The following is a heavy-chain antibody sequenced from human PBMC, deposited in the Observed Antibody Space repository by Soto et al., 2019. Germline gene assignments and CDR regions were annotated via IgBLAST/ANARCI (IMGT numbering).Heavy chain of an antibody. CDR1: GGTFSTYA. D-gene: IGHD1-26*01. J-gene: IGHJ6*02. CDR2: VIPIFGTS. CDR3: ARVRVVGATRLYYHYGLDV. Sequence: QVQLVQSGAEVKKPGSSVKVSCKASGGTFSTYAISWVRQAPGQGLEWMGGVIPIFGTSTYAQNFQGRVTITADESTSTAYMELSRLRSEDTAMYYCARVRVVGATRLYYHYGLDVWGQGTTVTVSS. V-gene: IGHV1-69*01.